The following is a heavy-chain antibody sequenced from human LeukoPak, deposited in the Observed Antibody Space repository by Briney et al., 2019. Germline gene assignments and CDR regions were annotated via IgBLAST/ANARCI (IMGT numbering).Heavy chain of an antibody. CDR3: ARARPSMWIDY. D-gene: IGHD5-12*01. CDR2: IRYDGSNK. CDR1: GFTFSSYG. Sequence: GGSLRLSCAASGFTFSSYGMHWVRQAPGKGLEWVAYIRYDGSNKYYEDSMKGRFTISRDNSKNMLYLQMNSLRPEDTAVYYCARARPSMWIDYWGQGTLVTVSS. V-gene: IGHV3-30*02. J-gene: IGHJ4*02.